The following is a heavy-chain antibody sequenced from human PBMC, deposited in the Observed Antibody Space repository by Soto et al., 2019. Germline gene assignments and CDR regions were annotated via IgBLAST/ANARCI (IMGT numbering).Heavy chain of an antibody. CDR2: ISYDGRNS. V-gene: IGHV3-30*18. CDR3: AKQSSDYGSNSGVFDI. D-gene: IGHD4-17*01. CDR1: GFTFSSYG. Sequence: GGSLRLSCAASGFTFSSYGMHWVRQAPGKGPEWVAVISYDGRNSYHVDSVKGRFTISRDNSKNTLYLQMNSLRGEDTAVYYCAKQSSDYGSNSGVFDIWGQGTMVTVSS. J-gene: IGHJ3*02.